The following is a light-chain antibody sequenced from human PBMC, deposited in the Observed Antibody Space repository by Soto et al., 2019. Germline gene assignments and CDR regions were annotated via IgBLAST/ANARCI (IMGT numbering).Light chain of an antibody. Sequence: QSALTQPASVSGSPGQSITISCTGTSSDVGGYNYVSWYQHHPGKAPKLMIYEVSYRPSGVSNRFSGSKSGNTASLTISGLQAEDEADYYCSSYTSSSTPSDVFGTGTKLTVL. CDR3: SSYTSSSTPSDV. J-gene: IGLJ1*01. V-gene: IGLV2-14*01. CDR2: EVS. CDR1: SSDVGGYNY.